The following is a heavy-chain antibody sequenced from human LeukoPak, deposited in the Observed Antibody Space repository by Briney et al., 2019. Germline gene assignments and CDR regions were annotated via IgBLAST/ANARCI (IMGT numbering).Heavy chain of an antibody. J-gene: IGHJ4*02. CDR2: IRSKANCYAT. Sequence: GGSLKLTCAASGFTFSGSAMHWVRQASGKGLEWVGRIRSKANCYATAYAASVKGRFTISRDDTKNTAYLQMNSLKTEDTAVYYCTRGSYDFWSAERDYWGQGTLVTVSS. V-gene: IGHV3-73*01. CDR1: GFTFSGSA. CDR3: TRGSYDFWSAERDY. D-gene: IGHD3-3*01.